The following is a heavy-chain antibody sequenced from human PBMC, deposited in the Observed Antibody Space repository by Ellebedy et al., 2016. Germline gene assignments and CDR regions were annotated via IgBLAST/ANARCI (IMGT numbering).Heavy chain of an antibody. V-gene: IGHV3-21*04. J-gene: IGHJ4*02. CDR1: GFIFSSYS. Sequence: GESLKISXAASGFIFSSYSMNWVRQAPGKGLEWVSSISSSSNYIYYADSVKGRFTISRDNAKNSLYLQMNSLRAEDTAVYYCAREGTPRGGGGSDYWGQGTLVTVSS. D-gene: IGHD5-24*01. CDR2: ISSSSNYI. CDR3: AREGTPRGGGGSDY.